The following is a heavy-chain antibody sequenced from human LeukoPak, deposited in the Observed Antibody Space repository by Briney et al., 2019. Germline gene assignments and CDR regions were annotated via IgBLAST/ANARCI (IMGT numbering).Heavy chain of an antibody. CDR1: GFTFSSYW. V-gene: IGHV3-74*01. CDR2: IESDGSST. Sequence: GALRLSCAASGFTFSSYWIHWVRQAPGKGLVWVPRIESDGSSTSYADSVKGRFTISRDNAKNTLYLQMNSLRAEDTAVYYCARDPHNYDRGGYQDAFDIWGHGTMVTVSS. J-gene: IGHJ3*02. D-gene: IGHD3-22*01. CDR3: ARDPHNYDRGGYQDAFDI.